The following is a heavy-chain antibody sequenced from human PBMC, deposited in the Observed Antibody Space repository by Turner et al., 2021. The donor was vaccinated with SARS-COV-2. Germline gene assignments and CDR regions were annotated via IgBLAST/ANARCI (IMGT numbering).Heavy chain of an antibody. CDR1: GYIFINYY. Sequence: QVQLVQSGAEVKKPGPSVKASCKAAGYIFINYYIHWVRQAPGQGLEWVGIISPSGGGTRYAQKYRGRVTMTRNTSTSTVTMELSSLRSEDTAVYYCARGELWSFSSYDNWGQGTLVTVSS. D-gene: IGHD1-7*01. CDR2: ISPSGGGT. V-gene: IGHV1-46*03. J-gene: IGHJ4*02. CDR3: ARGELWSFSSYDN.